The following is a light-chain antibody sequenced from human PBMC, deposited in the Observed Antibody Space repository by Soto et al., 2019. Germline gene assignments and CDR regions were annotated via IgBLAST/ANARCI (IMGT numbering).Light chain of an antibody. CDR1: QSVSSSY. CDR3: EQYASSPIT. V-gene: IGKV3-20*01. Sequence: GPQSLAPGERATLSCRASQSVSSSYLAWYQQKPGQAPRLLIYGASSRAIGMPDRLSGSGFRTHLSLSISSLVQADFVAYYCEQYASSPITFGLGTRLEI. CDR2: GAS. J-gene: IGKJ5*01.